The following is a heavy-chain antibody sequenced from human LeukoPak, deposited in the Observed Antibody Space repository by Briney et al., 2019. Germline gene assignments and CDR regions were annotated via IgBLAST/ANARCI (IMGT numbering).Heavy chain of an antibody. CDR1: GGSFSGYY. CDR3: ATYLYCSSTSCERSGAFDI. J-gene: IGHJ3*02. Sequence: SETLSLTCAVYGGSFSGYYWSWIRQPPGKGLEWIGEINHSGSTNYNPSLKSRVTISVDTSKNQFSLKLSSVTAADTAVYYCATYLYCSSTSCERSGAFDIWGQGTMVTVSS. CDR2: INHSGST. D-gene: IGHD2-2*01. V-gene: IGHV4-34*01.